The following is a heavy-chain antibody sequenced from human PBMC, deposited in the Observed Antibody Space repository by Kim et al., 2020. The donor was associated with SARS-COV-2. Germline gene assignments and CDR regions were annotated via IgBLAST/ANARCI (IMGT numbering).Heavy chain of an antibody. V-gene: IGHV1-18*01. Sequence: ASVKVSCKASGYTFTSYGISWVRQAPGQGLEWMGWISAYNGNTNYAQKLQGRVTMTTDTSTSTAYMELRSLRSDDTAVYYCARDLWRIAAAGVDAFDIWGQGTMVTVSS. CDR1: GYTFTSYG. D-gene: IGHD6-13*01. J-gene: IGHJ3*02. CDR2: ISAYNGNT. CDR3: ARDLWRIAAAGVDAFDI.